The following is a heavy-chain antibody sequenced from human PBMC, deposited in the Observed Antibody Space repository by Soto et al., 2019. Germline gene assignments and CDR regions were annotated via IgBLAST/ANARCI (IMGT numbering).Heavy chain of an antibody. D-gene: IGHD2-21*01. CDR3: AKGQRMIVRAVFVT. CDR2: IGRNSGAL. CDR1: GFTFDGVA. J-gene: IGHJ5*02. Sequence: EVQLVESGGGLVQPGRSLRLSCAASGFTFDGVAMHWVRQVPGRGLEWVSSIGRNSGALAYADSVKGRFSISRDDARKTVYLQMSSLRPEDTALYFCAKGQRMIVRAVFVTWGQGTLVSVSS. V-gene: IGHV3-9*01.